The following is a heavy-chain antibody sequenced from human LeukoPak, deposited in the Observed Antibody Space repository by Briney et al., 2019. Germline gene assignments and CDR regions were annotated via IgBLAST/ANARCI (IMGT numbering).Heavy chain of an antibody. CDR3: VKSGGVATTYFDY. D-gene: IGHD5-12*01. V-gene: IGHV3-64D*09. CDR1: GFTFSSYA. CDR2: ISSNGGST. J-gene: IGHJ4*02. Sequence: GGSPRLSCSASGFTFSSYAMHWVRQAPGKGLEYVSAISSNGGSTYYADSVKGRFTISRDNSKNTLYLQMSSLRAEDTAVYYCVKSGGVATTYFDYWGQGTLVTVSS.